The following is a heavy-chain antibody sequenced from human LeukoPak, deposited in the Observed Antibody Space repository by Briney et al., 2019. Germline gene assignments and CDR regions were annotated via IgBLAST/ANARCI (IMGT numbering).Heavy chain of an antibody. CDR3: ARATMVRGVIVLSAFDI. CDR2: IIPIFGTA. J-gene: IGHJ3*02. Sequence: ASVKVFCKASGGTFSSYAISWVRQAPGQGLEWMGRIIPIFGTANYAQKFQGRVTITTDESTSTAYMELSSLRSEDTAVYYCARATMVRGVIVLSAFDIWGQGTMVTVSS. V-gene: IGHV1-69*05. CDR1: GGTFSSYA. D-gene: IGHD3-10*01.